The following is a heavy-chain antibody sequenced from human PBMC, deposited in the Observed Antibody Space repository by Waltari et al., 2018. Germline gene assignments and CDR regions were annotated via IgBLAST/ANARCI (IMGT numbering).Heavy chain of an antibody. CDR1: GFTFDTYG. Sequence: QVQLVESGGGVVQPGGSLRVSCAASGFTFDTYGMPCVRQAPGTGLEWVAFIRHDGRNQYYGDSVKGRFTISRDNSKNTLYLQMNSLRTEDTALYYCAKSLLPGSIRTGDNWFDPWGQGTLVSVSS. V-gene: IGHV3-30*02. J-gene: IGHJ5*02. D-gene: IGHD1-20*01. CDR3: AKSLLPGSIRTGDNWFDP. CDR2: IRHDGRNQ.